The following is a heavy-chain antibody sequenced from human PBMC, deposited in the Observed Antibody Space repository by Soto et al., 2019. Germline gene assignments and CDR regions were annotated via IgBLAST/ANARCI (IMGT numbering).Heavy chain of an antibody. CDR1: GYTFTSYG. V-gene: IGHV1-18*01. J-gene: IGHJ6*01. D-gene: IGHD2-15*01. Sequence: ASVKVSCKASGYTFTSYGVSWVRQAPGQGLEWMGWISTYNGNTNYAQKLQGRVTMTTDTSTSTAYMELRSLRCDDTAVYYCASDGDHKDSRWFPTTLDVWGKGPRSPLL. CDR3: ASDGDHKDSRWFPTTLDV. CDR2: ISTYNGNT.